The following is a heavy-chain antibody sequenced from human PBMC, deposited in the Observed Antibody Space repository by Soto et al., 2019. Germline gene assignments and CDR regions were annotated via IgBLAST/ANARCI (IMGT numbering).Heavy chain of an antibody. V-gene: IGHV4-59*12. D-gene: IGHD4-17*01. CDR1: GASISSYNY. Sequence: VSGASISSYNYWGWFRQPPGKGLEWIGYISYSGSTNYNPSLKSRVTISLDTSKNQFSLKLISVTAADTAVYYCARENDYGDTFDPWGQGTLVTVSS. CDR2: ISYSGST. J-gene: IGHJ5*02. CDR3: ARENDYGDTFDP.